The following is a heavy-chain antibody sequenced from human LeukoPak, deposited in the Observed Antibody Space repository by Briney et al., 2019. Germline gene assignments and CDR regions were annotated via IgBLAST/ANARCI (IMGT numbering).Heavy chain of an antibody. CDR2: ISYDGSNK. D-gene: IGHD2-2*01. V-gene: IGHV3-30-3*01. J-gene: IGHJ4*02. CDR1: GFTFRSYA. CDR3: EGYCSSTSCYVAY. Sequence: SGGSLRLSCAASGFTFRSYAMHWVRQAPGKGLEWVAVISYDGSNKYYADSVKGRFTISRDNSKNTLYLQMNSLRVEDTAVYYCEGYCSSTSCYVAYWGQGTLVTVSS.